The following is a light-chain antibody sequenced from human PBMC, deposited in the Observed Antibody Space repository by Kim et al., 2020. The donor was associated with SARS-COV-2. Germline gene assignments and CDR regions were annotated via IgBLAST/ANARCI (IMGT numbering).Light chain of an antibody. CDR1: QSFSSY. CDR2: SAS. CDR3: QHYTLYPPT. J-gene: IGKJ2*01. V-gene: IGKV1-16*01. Sequence: VSVGDRLTLTCLASQSFSSYLAWSQQKPGIAPKSLIYSASISQSGVPSRFIGSGFGTEFTLPISRLQPEDFASYYCQHYTLYPPTFGQGTKVDIK.